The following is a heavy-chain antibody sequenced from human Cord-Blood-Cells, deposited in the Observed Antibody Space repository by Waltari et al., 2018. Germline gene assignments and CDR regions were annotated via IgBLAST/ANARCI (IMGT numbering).Heavy chain of an antibody. CDR3: ARGGTFDAFDI. V-gene: IGHV1-2*02. J-gene: IGHJ3*02. Sequence: QVQLVQSGAEVKKPGASVKVSCKASGYTFTGYYMHWVRQAPGQGLEWMGWINPNRGGTNYAQKFQGRVTMTRDTSISTAYMELSRLRSDDTAVYYCARGGTFDAFDIWGQGTMVTVSS. CDR2: INPNRGGT. D-gene: IGHD3-16*01. CDR1: GYTFTGYY.